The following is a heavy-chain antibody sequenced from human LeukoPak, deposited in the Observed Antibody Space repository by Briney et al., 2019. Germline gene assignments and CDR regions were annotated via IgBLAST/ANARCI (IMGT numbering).Heavy chain of an antibody. CDR1: GFTFSSYW. V-gene: IGHV3-48*04. Sequence: GGSLRLSCAASGFTFSSYWMSWVRQAPGKGLEWVSYISSRGSTIYYAESVKGRFTSSRDNAKNSLYLQMSSLRAEDTAVYYCARDYYGSGSYGPWGQGTLVTVSS. CDR3: ARDYYGSGSYGP. D-gene: IGHD3-10*01. J-gene: IGHJ5*02. CDR2: ISSRGSTI.